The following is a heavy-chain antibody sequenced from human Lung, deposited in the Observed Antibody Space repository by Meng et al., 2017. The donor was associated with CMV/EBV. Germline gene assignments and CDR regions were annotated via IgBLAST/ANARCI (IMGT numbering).Heavy chain of an antibody. D-gene: IGHD1-26*01. CDR2: INPNSGGT. CDR1: GYTFTGYY. J-gene: IGHJ4*02. CDR3: AREDSGSWGTSY. Sequence: ASXXVSXKASGYTFTGYYMHWVRQAPGQGLEWMGWINPNSGGTNYAQKFQGRVTMTRDTSISTAYMELSRLRSDDTAVYYCAREDSGSWGTSYWGQGTLVTVSS. V-gene: IGHV1-2*02.